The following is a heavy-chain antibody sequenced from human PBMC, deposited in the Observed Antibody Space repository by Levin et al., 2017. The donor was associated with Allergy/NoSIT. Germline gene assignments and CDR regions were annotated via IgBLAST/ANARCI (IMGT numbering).Heavy chain of an antibody. J-gene: IGHJ5*02. CDR2: IYISGSP. CDR3: ARETWGNWFDP. V-gene: IGHV4-4*07. Sequence: SCTVSGGSITRYYWSWFRQPAGKGLEWLGRIYISGSPDYNPSLKSRVTMSFDTSKSQVSLRLTSVTAADTAVYYCARETWGNWFDPWGQGTLVSVSS. CDR1: GGSITRYY. D-gene: IGHD3-16*01.